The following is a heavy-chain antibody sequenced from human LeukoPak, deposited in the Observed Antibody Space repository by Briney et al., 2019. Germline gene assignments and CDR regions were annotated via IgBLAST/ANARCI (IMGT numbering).Heavy chain of an antibody. CDR2: INHSGST. CDR3: ASLIPVVVPAAMGTGWFDP. J-gene: IGHJ5*02. D-gene: IGHD2-2*01. Sequence: SETLSLTCAVYGGSFSGYCWSWIRQPPGKGLEWIGEINHSGSTNYNPSLKSRVTISVDTSKNQFSLKLSSVTAADTAVYYCASLIPVVVPAAMGTGWFDPWGQGTLVTVSS. CDR1: GGSFSGYC. V-gene: IGHV4-34*01.